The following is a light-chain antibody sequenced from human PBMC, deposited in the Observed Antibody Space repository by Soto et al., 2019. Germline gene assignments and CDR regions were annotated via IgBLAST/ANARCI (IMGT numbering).Light chain of an antibody. V-gene: IGKV4-1*01. Sequence: DIVMTQSPDSLAVSLGERATINCKSSQSVLYSSNNKNYLAWYQQKPGQPPKLLIYWASTRESGVPDRFSGSGSGTDFTLTISSLQAADVAVYYCQQHYSTPLTFGGGTQVAIK. CDR3: QQHYSTPLT. CDR2: WAS. J-gene: IGKJ4*01. CDR1: QSVLYSSNNKNY.